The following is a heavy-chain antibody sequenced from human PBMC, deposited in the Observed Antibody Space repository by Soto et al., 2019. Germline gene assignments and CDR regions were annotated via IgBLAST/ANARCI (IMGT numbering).Heavy chain of an antibody. CDR1: GGTFSSYA. CDR2: IIPIFGTA. V-gene: IGHV1-69*13. J-gene: IGHJ6*02. D-gene: IGHD3-22*01. Sequence: ASVKVSCKASGGTFSSYAISWVRQAPGQGLEWMGGIIPIFGTANYAQKFQGRVTITADESTSTAYMELSSLRSEDTAVYYCATRDGYYYDSSGKYYYYYGMDVWG. CDR3: ATRDGYYYDSSGKYYYYYGMDV.